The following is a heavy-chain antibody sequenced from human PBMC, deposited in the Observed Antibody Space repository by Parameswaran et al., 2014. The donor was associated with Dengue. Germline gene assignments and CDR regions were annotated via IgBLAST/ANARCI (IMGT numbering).Heavy chain of an antibody. J-gene: IGHJ4*02. Sequence: RWIRQPPGKGLEWVSAISGSGGSTYYADSVKGRFTISRDNSKNTLYLQMNSLRAEDTAVYYCAKVPYYDFWSRSPFDYWGQGTLVTVSS. V-gene: IGHV3-23*01. CDR3: AKVPYYDFWSRSPFDY. D-gene: IGHD3-3*01. CDR2: ISGSGGST.